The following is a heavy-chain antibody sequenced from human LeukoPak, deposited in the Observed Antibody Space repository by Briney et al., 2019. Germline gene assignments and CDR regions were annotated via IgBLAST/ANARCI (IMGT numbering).Heavy chain of an antibody. J-gene: IGHJ6*03. CDR3: ARVRRAVVAAYYYYYYMDV. V-gene: IGHV4-34*01. D-gene: IGHD2-15*01. CDR2: INHSGST. Sequence: SETLSLTCAVYGGSFSGYYWSWIRQPPGKGLEWIGEINHSGSTNYNPSLKSRVTISVDTSKNQFSLKLNSVTAADTAVYYCARVRRAVVAAYYYYYYMDVWGKGTTVTVSS. CDR1: GGSFSGYY.